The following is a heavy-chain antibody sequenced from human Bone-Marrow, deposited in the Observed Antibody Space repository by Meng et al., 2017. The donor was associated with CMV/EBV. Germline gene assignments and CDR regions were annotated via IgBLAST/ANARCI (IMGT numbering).Heavy chain of an antibody. V-gene: IGHV3-66*02. CDR2: IYSWDST. CDR3: ARTRLGYCTGGSCYGSSRYYGMDV. CDR1: GFTVSSIY. Sequence: GGSRRLACAASGFTVSSIYMSWVRQAPGKGLEWVSVIYSWDSTYYADSVKGRFTISRDNSKNTLYLQMNSLRAEDTAVYYRARTRLGYCTGGSCYGSSRYYGMDVWGQGTTVTVSS. J-gene: IGHJ6*02. D-gene: IGHD2-15*01.